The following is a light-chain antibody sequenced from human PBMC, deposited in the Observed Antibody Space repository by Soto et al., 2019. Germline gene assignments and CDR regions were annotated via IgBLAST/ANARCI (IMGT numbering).Light chain of an antibody. J-gene: IGKJ1*01. CDR2: LGS. CDR1: QSLLHGNGYNY. V-gene: IGKV2-28*01. Sequence: DIVMTQSPLSLPVTPGEPASISCRSSQSLLHGNGYNYLDWYLQKPGQSPQLLIYLGSYRASGVPDRFSGSGSGTDFTLRISRVEAEDVGVYYCMQTLQTWTFGQGTKVEIK. CDR3: MQTLQTWT.